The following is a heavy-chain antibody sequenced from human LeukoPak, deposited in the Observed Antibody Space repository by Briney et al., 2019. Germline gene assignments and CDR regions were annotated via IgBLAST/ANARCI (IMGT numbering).Heavy chain of an antibody. J-gene: IGHJ4*02. D-gene: IGHD7-27*01. CDR3: ARGPSSNWGDFDY. CDR2: INGGGSST. Sequence: PGGSLRLSCAASGFTFSSYWMNWVRQAPGKGLVWVSRINGGGSSTNYADSVKGRFTISRDNAKNTLYLQMNSLRGEDAAVYYCARGPSSNWGDFDYWGQGTLVIASS. V-gene: IGHV3-74*01. CDR1: GFTFSSYW.